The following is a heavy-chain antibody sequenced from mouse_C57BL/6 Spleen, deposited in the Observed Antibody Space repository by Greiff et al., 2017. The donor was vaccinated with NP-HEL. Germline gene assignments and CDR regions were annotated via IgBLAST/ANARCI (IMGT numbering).Heavy chain of an antibody. CDR1: GYTFTSYW. J-gene: IGHJ4*01. CDR2: INPSNGGT. Sequence: VQLQQPGTELVKPGASVKLSCKASGYTFTSYWMHWVKQRPGQGLEWIGNINPSNGGTNYNEKFKSKATLTVDKSSSTAYMQLSSLTSEDSAVYYCAKLLRPTYYAMDYWGQGTSVTVSS. CDR3: AKLLRPTYYAMDY. V-gene: IGHV1-53*01. D-gene: IGHD1-2*01.